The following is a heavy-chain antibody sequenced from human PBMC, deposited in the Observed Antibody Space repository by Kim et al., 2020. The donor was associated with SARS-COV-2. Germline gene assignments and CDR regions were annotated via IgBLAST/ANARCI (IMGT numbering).Heavy chain of an antibody. J-gene: IGHJ4*02. CDR1: ACTFNTYA. CDR2: VTPIFGTT. CDR3: ATASTIFGMVITMGFDD. V-gene: IGHV1-69*13. D-gene: IGHD3-3*01. Sequence: SVKVSCKAPACTFNTYAFAWVRQAPGQGLEWLGGVTPIFGTTKYAQKFQGRVTLTADGSTSTPNMELRSLKSEDTAVYYCATASTIFGMVITMGFDDWGQGTLVTVSS.